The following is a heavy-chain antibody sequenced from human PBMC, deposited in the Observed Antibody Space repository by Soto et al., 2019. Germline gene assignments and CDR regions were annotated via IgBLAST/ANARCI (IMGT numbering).Heavy chain of an antibody. J-gene: IGHJ4*02. CDR1: GFTVSSNY. CDR2: IYSGGST. D-gene: IGHD3-10*01. CDR3: ARDLDGYYGSGSPAGY. V-gene: IGHV3-66*01. Sequence: PGGSLRLSCAASGFTVSSNYMSWVRQAPGKGLEWVSVIYSGGSTYYADSVKGRFTISRDNSKNTLYLQMNSLRAEDTAVYYCARDLDGYYGSGSPAGYWGQGTLVTVS.